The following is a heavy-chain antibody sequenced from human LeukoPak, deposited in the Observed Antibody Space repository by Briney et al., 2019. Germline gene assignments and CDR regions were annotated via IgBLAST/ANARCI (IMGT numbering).Heavy chain of an antibody. D-gene: IGHD3-3*01. CDR1: GFTFSDYY. CDR2: ISSSGSTI. CDR3: ARVPHTTYYDFWSPRRGGGTDV. V-gene: IGHV3-11*01. Sequence: GGSLRLSCAASGFTFSDYYMSWIRQAPGKGLEWVSYISSSGSTIYYADSVKGRFTISRDNAKNSLYLQMNSLRAEDTAVYYCARVPHTTYYDFWSPRRGGGTDVWGQGTTVTVSS. J-gene: IGHJ6*02.